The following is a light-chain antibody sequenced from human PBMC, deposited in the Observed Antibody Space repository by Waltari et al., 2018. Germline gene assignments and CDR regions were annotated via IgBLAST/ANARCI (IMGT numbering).Light chain of an antibody. V-gene: IGLV4-69*01. CDR2: VNSDGSH. CDR3: QTGGHGSWV. CDR1: SGHSSNL. J-gene: IGLJ3*02. Sequence: QLVLTQSPSASASLGASVSLTCTLDSGHSSNLIPWPHQRPGKGPRSLMRVNSDGSHNKGDEIPDRCSGSSSGAERYLTISSVQSGDEGVYYCQTGGHGSWVFGGGTHLTVL.